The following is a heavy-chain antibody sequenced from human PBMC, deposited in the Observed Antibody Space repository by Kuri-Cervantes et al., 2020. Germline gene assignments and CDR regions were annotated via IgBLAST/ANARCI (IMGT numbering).Heavy chain of an antibody. V-gene: IGHV4-39*01. Sequence: GSLRLSCTVSGGSISSSSYYWGWIRQPPGKGLEWIGSIYYSGSTYYNPSLKSRVTISVDTSKNQFSLKLSSVTAADTAVYYCARRPGMDVWGQGTTVTVSS. CDR3: ARRPGMDV. CDR1: GGSISSSSYY. CDR2: IYYSGST. J-gene: IGHJ6*02.